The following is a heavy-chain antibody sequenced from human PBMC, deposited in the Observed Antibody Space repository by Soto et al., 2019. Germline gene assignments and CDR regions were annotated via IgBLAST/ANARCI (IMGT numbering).Heavy chain of an antibody. D-gene: IGHD2-15*01. Sequence: EVQLLESGGGLVQPGGSLRLSCAASGFTFSSYAMSWVRQAPGKGLEWVSAISGSGGSTYYADSVKGRFTISRDNSKNTLYLQMNSLRAEDTAVYYCAKDRLYCSGGSCYTSGNYWGQGTLVTGSS. CDR3: AKDRLYCSGGSCYTSGNY. J-gene: IGHJ4*02. V-gene: IGHV3-23*01. CDR2: ISGSGGST. CDR1: GFTFSSYA.